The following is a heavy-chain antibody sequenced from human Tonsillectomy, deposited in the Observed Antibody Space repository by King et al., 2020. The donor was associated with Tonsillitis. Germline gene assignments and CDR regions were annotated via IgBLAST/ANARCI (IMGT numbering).Heavy chain of an antibody. CDR3: ARDQAYYYDSSDYYYVV. V-gene: IGHV3-30*04. CDR1: GFTFSSYA. Sequence: QLVESGGGVVQPGRSLRLSCAASGFTFSSYAMHWVRQAPGKGLEWVAVISYDGSNKYYADSVKGRFTISRDNSKNTLYLQMNSLRAEDTAVYYCARDQAYYYDSSDYYYVVWGQGTLVTVSS. CDR2: ISYDGSNK. D-gene: IGHD3-22*01. J-gene: IGHJ4*02.